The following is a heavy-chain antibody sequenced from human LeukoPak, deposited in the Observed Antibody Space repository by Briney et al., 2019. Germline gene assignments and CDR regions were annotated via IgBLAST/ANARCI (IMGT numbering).Heavy chain of an antibody. Sequence: GGSLRLSCAASGFTFDDYAMHWVRQAPGKGLEWVSGISWNSGSIGYADSVKGRFTISRDNAKNSLYLQMNSLRAEDMALYYCAKASSHSSYDAFDIWGQGTMVTVSS. CDR3: AKASSHSSYDAFDI. CDR2: ISWNSGSI. V-gene: IGHV3-9*03. J-gene: IGHJ3*02. CDR1: GFTFDDYA. D-gene: IGHD2-2*01.